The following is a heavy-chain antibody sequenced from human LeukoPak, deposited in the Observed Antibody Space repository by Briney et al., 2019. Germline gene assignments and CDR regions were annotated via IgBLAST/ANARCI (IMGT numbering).Heavy chain of an antibody. Sequence: GGSLRLSCAVSGFTFSSYSMNWVRQAPEKGLEWVSSISSSSSYIYYADSVKGRFTISRDNAKNSLYLQMNSLRAEDTAVYYCARVVATGAMGLLYYYMDVWGKGTTVTVSS. D-gene: IGHD5-12*01. CDR1: GFTFSSYS. CDR2: ISSSSSYI. CDR3: ARVVATGAMGLLYYYMDV. J-gene: IGHJ6*03. V-gene: IGHV3-21*01.